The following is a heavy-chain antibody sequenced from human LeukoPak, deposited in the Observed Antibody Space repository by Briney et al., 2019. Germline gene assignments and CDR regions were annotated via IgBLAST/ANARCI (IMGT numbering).Heavy chain of an antibody. CDR3: ARRLGYCSSTSCYTSWFDP. Sequence: PSETLSLTCAVSGYSISSGYYWGWIRQPPGRGLEWIGSIYHSGSTYYNPSFKSRVTISVDTSKNQFSLKLSSVTAADTAVYYCARRLGYCSSTSCYTSWFDPWGQGTLVTVSS. J-gene: IGHJ5*02. D-gene: IGHD2-2*02. CDR2: IYHSGST. V-gene: IGHV4-38-2*01. CDR1: GYSISSGYY.